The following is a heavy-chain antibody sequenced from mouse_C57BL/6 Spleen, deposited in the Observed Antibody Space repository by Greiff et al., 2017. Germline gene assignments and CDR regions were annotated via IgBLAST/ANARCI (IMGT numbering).Heavy chain of an antibody. D-gene: IGHD1-1*01. CDR2: IDPEDGET. V-gene: IGHV14-2*01. J-gene: IGHJ2*01. CDR1: GFNIKDYY. CDR3: AYYYGSPYFDY. Sequence: EVKLVESGAELVKPGASVKLSCTASGFNIKDYYMHWVKQRTEQGLEWIGRIDPEDGETKYAPKFQGKATITADTSSNTAYLQLSSLTSEDTAVYYCAYYYGSPYFDYWGQGTTLTVSS.